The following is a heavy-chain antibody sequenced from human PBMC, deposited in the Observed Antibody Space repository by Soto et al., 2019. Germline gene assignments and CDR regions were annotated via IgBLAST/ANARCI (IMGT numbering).Heavy chain of an antibody. V-gene: IGHV1-58*01. Sequence: QMQLVQSGPEVKKPGTSVKVSCKASGFTFTSSAVQWVRQARGQRLEWIGWIVVGSGNTNYAQKFQERVTITRDMSTSTAYMELSSLRSEDTAVYYCAAETPRYCSSTSCYKFPVANYGMDVW. CDR1: GFTFTSSA. D-gene: IGHD2-2*02. CDR2: IVVGSGNT. CDR3: AAETPRYCSSTSCYKFPVANYGMDV. J-gene: IGHJ6*01.